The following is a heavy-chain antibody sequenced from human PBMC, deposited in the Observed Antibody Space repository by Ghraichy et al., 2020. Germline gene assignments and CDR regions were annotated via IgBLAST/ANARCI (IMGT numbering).Heavy chain of an antibody. V-gene: IGHV4-4*07. CDR3: ARDTRGYTYEVNRRYWFDP. Sequence: SCTVSGGSISGYSFSWIRQPAGRGLEWIGRIYSGGTTNYNPSLNGRVTMSVDTSKNQLSLNLTSVTAADTAVYYCARDTRGYTYEVNRRYWFDPWGVGTLVTVSS. D-gene: IGHD5-18*01. J-gene: IGHJ5*02. CDR1: GGSISGYS. CDR2: IYSGGTT.